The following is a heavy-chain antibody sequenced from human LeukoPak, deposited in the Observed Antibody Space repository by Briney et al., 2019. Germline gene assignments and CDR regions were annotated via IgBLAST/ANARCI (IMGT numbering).Heavy chain of an antibody. J-gene: IGHJ4*02. CDR2: ISAGGDTT. Sequence: PGGSLRLSCAASGHTLSRYAMSWVRQAPGEGLEWVSGISAGGDTTYTADSVRGRFTISRDNSNNTLYLQMNILTAEDTAVYYCAAISYSGTWPVGYWGQGILVTVTA. V-gene: IGHV3-23*01. CDR1: GHTLSRYA. CDR3: AAISYSGTWPVGY. D-gene: IGHD6-25*01.